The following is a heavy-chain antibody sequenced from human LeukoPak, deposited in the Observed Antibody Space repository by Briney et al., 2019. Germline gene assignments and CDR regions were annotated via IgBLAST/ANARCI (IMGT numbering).Heavy chain of an antibody. CDR2: IKQDGSEK. D-gene: IGHD4-17*01. CDR1: GFTFSSYW. J-gene: IGHJ4*02. V-gene: IGHV3-7*03. Sequence: GGSLRLSCAASGFTFSSYWMSWVRQAPGKGLEWVANIKQDGSEKYYVDSVKGRFTISRDNSMNTLFLQMNSLRAEDTAVYYCASRPDGAQGPFDFWGQGTLVTVSS. CDR3: ASRPDGAQGPFDF.